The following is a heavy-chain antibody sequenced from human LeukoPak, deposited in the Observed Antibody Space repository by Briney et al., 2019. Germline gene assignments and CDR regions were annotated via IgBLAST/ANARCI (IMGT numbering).Heavy chain of an antibody. V-gene: IGHV3-15*01. CDR3: ARGYYPPEY. Sequence: GGSLRLSCAASGFTFTNAWMNWVRQAPGKGLEWVGRIKSKGDGGTADYPASVKGRLIISTNDSYNTLFLQMNSLKPEDTAVYYCARGYYPPEYWGPGTLVTVSS. D-gene: IGHD1-26*01. J-gene: IGHJ4*02. CDR1: GFTFTNAW. CDR2: IKSKGDGGTA.